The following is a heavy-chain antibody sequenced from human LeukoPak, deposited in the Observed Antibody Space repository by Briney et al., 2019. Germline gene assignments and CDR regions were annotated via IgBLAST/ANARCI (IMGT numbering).Heavy chain of an antibody. CDR3: ARGRGLYYFDY. J-gene: IGHJ4*02. D-gene: IGHD6-19*01. Sequence: PSETLSLTCTVSGGSISSYYWSWIRQPPGKGLEWIGYIYYSGSTNYNPSLKSRVTISVDRSKNQFSLKLSSVTAADTAVYYCARGRGLYYFDYWGQGTLVTVSS. CDR2: IYYSGST. V-gene: IGHV4-59*12. CDR1: GGSISSYY.